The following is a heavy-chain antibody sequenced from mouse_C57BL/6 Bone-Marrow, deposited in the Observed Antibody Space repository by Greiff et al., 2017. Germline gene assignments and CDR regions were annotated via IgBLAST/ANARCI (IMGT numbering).Heavy chain of an antibody. CDR3: TTLVTTGEDYYYAMDY. CDR1: GYTFTSYW. CDR2: IYPGNSDT. J-gene: IGHJ4*01. V-gene: IGHV1-5*01. D-gene: IGHD2-2*01. Sequence: EVQLQQSGTVLARPGASVKMSCKTSGYTFTSYWMHWVKQRPGQGLEWIGAIYPGNSDTSYNQKFKGKAKLTAVTSASPAYMELSSLTNEDSAVYYCTTLVTTGEDYYYAMDYWGQGTSVTVSS.